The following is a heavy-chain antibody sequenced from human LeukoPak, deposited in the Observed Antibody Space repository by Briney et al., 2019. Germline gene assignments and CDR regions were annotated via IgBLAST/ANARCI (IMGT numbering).Heavy chain of an antibody. Sequence: PSETLSLTCAVSGGSFSGYYWSWIRQPPGKGLEWIGEINHSGSTNYNPSLKSRVTISVDTSKNQFSLKLSSVTAADTAVYYCASSYDILASYGMDVWGQGTTVTVSS. CDR1: GGSFSGYY. J-gene: IGHJ6*02. D-gene: IGHD3-9*01. CDR2: INHSGST. CDR3: ASSYDILASYGMDV. V-gene: IGHV4-34*01.